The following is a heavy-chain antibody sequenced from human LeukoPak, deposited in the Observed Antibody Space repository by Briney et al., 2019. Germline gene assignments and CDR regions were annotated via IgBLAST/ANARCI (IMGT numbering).Heavy chain of an antibody. V-gene: IGHV4-59*08. Sequence: SETLSLTCTVSGGSISSYYWSWIRQPPGKGLEWIGYIYYSGSTNYNPSLKSRVTISVDTSKNQFSLKLSSVTAAGTAVYYCARHTYDILAGYDNGGSVYWGQGALVTVSS. CDR1: GGSISSYY. D-gene: IGHD3-9*01. CDR3: ARHTYDILAGYDNGGSVY. J-gene: IGHJ4*02. CDR2: IYYSGST.